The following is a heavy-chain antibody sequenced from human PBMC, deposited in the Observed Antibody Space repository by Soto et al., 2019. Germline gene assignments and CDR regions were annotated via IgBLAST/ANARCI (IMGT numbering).Heavy chain of an antibody. CDR1: EGSISSYY. CDR3: ARSHYSILTGYYYYFHY. D-gene: IGHD3-9*01. CDR2: IYYSGST. V-gene: IGHV4-59*01. Sequence: SETLSLTCTVVEGSISSYYWGWIRQPPGKGLEWIGYIYYSGSTNYNPSLKSRVTISVDTSKNQFSLKLSSVSAADAAVYYCARSHYSILTGYYYYFHYWGQGTLVTVSS. J-gene: IGHJ4*02.